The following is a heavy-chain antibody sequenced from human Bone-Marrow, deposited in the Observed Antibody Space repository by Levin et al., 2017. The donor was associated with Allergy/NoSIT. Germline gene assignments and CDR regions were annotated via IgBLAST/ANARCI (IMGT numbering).Heavy chain of an antibody. Sequence: PGGSLRLSCEDSGFIFSDYGVHWVRQAPGKGLEWVSVISNTGKNKYYADSVRGRFTVSRDHSKNMVFLEMISVRPEDTALYYCARDSSGSYYGDFDFWGQGILVTVSS. V-gene: IGHV3-30*04. J-gene: IGHJ4*02. D-gene: IGHD1-26*01. CDR3: ARDSSGSYYGDFDF. CDR1: GFIFSDYG. CDR2: ISNTGKNK.